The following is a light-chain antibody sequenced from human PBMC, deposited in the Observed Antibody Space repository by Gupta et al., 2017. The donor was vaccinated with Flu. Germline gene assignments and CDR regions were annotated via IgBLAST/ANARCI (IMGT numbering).Light chain of an antibody. CDR2: GAS. J-gene: IGKJ4*01. CDR3: QQDANWPPST. Sequence: EIVMTQSPVTLSASPGETVSLSCRASQGVDNNVAWYQQKPGQAPSLLIHGASARATGVPARISASGSGTEFSLTISSLQPEDFAVYYCQQDANWPPSTFGGGTRLEIK. CDR1: QGVDNN. V-gene: IGKV3-15*01.